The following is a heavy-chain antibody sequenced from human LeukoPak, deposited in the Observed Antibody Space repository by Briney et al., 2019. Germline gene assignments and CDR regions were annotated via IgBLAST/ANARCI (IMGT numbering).Heavy chain of an antibody. Sequence: ASVKVCCKASRYTFTSHAIHWVRQAPGQRLEWMGWITTDNGNTKYSQKFQGRVTITRDTSASTAYMELSSLRSEDTAVYYCARADSNNVFDYWGQGTLVTVSS. CDR3: ARADSNNVFDY. J-gene: IGHJ4*02. CDR1: RYTFTSHA. CDR2: ITTDNGNT. V-gene: IGHV1-3*04. D-gene: IGHD3-22*01.